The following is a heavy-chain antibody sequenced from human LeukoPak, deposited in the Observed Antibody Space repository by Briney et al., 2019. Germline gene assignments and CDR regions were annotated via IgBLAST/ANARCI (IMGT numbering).Heavy chain of an antibody. CDR2: INPNSGGT. V-gene: IGHV1-2*02. Sequence: GASVKVSWKASGYTFTGYDMHWVRQAPGQGLEWMGWINPNSGGTNYAQKFQGRVTMTRDTSISTAYMELSRLRSDDTAVYYCASVGIAVAGTFDYWGQGTLVTVSS. D-gene: IGHD6-19*01. J-gene: IGHJ4*02. CDR3: ASVGIAVAGTFDY. CDR1: GYTFTGYD.